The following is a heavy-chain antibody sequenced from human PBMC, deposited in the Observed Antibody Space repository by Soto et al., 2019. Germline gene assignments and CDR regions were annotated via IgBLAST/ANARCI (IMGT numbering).Heavy chain of an antibody. Sequence: QVQLQQWGAGLLKPSETLSLTCAVYGGSVRGYYGSWIRQPPGKVLERIGEINHRGSTKYNPSLKSRVNISVATSKHQFSLKLSSVTAADTAVYCCAGGISKERYGYTWGWFDPWGQGTLVTVSS. CDR1: GGSVRGYY. V-gene: IGHV4-34*01. D-gene: IGHD5-18*01. CDR3: AGGISKERYGYTWGWFDP. CDR2: INHRGST. J-gene: IGHJ5*02.